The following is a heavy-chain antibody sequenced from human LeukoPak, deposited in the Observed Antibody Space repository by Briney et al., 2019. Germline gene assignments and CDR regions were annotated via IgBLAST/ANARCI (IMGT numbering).Heavy chain of an antibody. CDR2: IYYSGST. CDR1: GGSISSYY. J-gene: IGHJ4*02. D-gene: IGHD4-11*01. V-gene: IGHV4-59*01. CDR3: ARAFSGYHSKSGGIDY. Sequence: SETLSLTCTVSGGSISSYYWSWIRQPPGKGLEWIGYIYYSGSTNYNPSLQSRVTISVDTSKNQFSLKLSSVTAADTAVYYCARAFSGYHSKSGGIDYWGQGTLVTVSS.